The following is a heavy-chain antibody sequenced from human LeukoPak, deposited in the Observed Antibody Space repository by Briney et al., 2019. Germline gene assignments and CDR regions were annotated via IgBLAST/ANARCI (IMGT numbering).Heavy chain of an antibody. Sequence: GGSLRLSCAASGFTFTNYAMSWVRQAPGKGLEWVSSITGSGGSTYYADSVKGRFTISRDNSKDTLYLQMKSLRAGDTAIYYCAKDVPSIAVTDTTWFDPWGQGTLVTVSP. CDR2: ITGSGGST. CDR3: AKDVPSIAVTDTTWFDP. D-gene: IGHD6-13*01. V-gene: IGHV3-23*01. CDR1: GFTFTNYA. J-gene: IGHJ5*02.